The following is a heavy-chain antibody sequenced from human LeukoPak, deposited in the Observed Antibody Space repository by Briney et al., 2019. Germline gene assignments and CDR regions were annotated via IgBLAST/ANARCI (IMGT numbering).Heavy chain of an antibody. D-gene: IGHD3-22*01. CDR1: GFTFNSYS. CDR3: ARCDSSGYYWDYFDY. J-gene: IGHJ4*02. CDR2: IKQDGSAK. V-gene: IGHV3-7*01. Sequence: PGGSLRLSCAASGFTFNSYSMNWVRQAPGKGLEWVANIKQDGSAKFYVDSVKGRFTISRDNAKNSLYLQMNSLRAEDTAVYYCARCDSSGYYWDYFDYWGQGTLVTVSS.